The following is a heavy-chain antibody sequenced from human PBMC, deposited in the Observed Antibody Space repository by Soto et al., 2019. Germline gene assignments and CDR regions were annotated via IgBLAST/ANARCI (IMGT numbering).Heavy chain of an antibody. CDR1: GFTFSHYA. D-gene: IGHD2-21*02. Sequence: PGGSLRLSCATSGFTFSHYAMSWVRQAPGKGLEWVSGISGGGGSTYYSTSLKTRLTISKDTSKNQVVLTMTNMDPVDTATYYCARAPAGDCKNVMDVWGQGTTVTVSS. CDR2: ISGGGGST. V-gene: IGHV3-23*01. J-gene: IGHJ6*02. CDR3: ARAPAGDCKNVMDV.